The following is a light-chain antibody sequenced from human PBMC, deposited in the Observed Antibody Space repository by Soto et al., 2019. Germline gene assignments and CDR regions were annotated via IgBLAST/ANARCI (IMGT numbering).Light chain of an antibody. CDR1: QTIGSW. CDR2: KAS. CDR3: QHYKSYAEA. J-gene: IGKJ1*01. V-gene: IGKV1-5*03. Sequence: DIQMTQSPSTLSGSVGDRVTITCRASQTIGSWLAWYQQKPGKAPQLLIYKASTLKSGVPSRFSGSEYATEFTLTIRSRQPDDAATYYCQHYKSYAEAFGQETKVDIK.